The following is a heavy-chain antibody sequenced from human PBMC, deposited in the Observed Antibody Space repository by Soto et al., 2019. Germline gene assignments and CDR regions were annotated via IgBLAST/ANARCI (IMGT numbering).Heavy chain of an antibody. D-gene: IGHD3-10*02. CDR1: GFTVSNNY. CDR2: FYSGGNT. V-gene: IGHV3-66*01. CDR3: TSLFGFGWFDP. Sequence: PGGSLRLSCAASGFTVSNNYMSWVRQPPGKGLEWVSVFYSGGNTYYADSVKGRFTISRDNSKNTLYLQMNSLRADDTAVYYCTSLFGFGWFDPWGQGTLVTVSS. J-gene: IGHJ5*02.